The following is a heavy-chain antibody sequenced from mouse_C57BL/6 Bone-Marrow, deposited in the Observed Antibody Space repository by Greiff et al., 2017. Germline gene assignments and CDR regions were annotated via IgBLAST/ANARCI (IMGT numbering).Heavy chain of an antibody. J-gene: IGHJ4*01. V-gene: IGHV5-17*01. CDR3: AGRRIYYGNYYSYYAMDY. D-gene: IGHD2-1*01. CDR1: GFTFSDYG. Sequence: EVKLVESGGGLVKPGGSLKLSCAASGFTFSDYGMHWVRQAPEKGLEWVAYISSGSSTIYYADTVKCRFTISRDNAKNTPFLQMTSLRSEDTAMYYCAGRRIYYGNYYSYYAMDYWGQGTSVTVSS. CDR2: ISSGSSTI.